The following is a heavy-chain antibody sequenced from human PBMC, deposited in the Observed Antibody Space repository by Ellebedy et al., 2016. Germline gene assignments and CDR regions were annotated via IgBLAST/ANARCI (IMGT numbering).Heavy chain of an antibody. Sequence: ASVKVSCKTSGYTFTNYAMHWVRQAPGQRLEWMGWINAGNGFTKFSQKFQGRVTITRDTSASTAYMELRSLRSEDTAVYYCARRQEDEGAYYFDYWGQGTLVTVSS. D-gene: IGHD3-16*01. J-gene: IGHJ4*02. CDR3: ARRQEDEGAYYFDY. V-gene: IGHV1-3*01. CDR1: GYTFTNYA. CDR2: INAGNGFT.